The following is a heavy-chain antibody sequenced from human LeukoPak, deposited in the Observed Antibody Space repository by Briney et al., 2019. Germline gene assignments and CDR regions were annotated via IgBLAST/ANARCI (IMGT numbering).Heavy chain of an antibody. CDR3: ARGFGPIVVVPAAYDY. Sequence: SETLSLTCAVYSGSFSGYYWSWIRQPPGKGLEWIGEINHSGSTNYNPSLKSRVTISVDTSKNQFSLKLSSVTAADTAVYYCARGFGPIVVVPAAYDYWGQGTLVTVSS. CDR1: SGSFSGYY. V-gene: IGHV4-34*01. CDR2: INHSGST. J-gene: IGHJ4*02. D-gene: IGHD2-2*01.